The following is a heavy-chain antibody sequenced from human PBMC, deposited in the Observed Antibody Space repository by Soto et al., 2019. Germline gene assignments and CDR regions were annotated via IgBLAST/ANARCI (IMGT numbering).Heavy chain of an antibody. J-gene: IGHJ6*02. V-gene: IGHV1-18*01. CDR2: ISAYNGNT. CDR3: ARSPPRLVPAYYGMDV. CDR1: GYTFTSYG. Sequence: ASVKVSCKASGYTFTSYGISWVRQAPGQGLEWMGWISAYNGNTNYAQKLQGRVTMTTDTSTSTAYMELRSLRSDDTAVYYCARSPPRLVPAYYGMDVWGQGTTVTVSS. D-gene: IGHD2-2*01.